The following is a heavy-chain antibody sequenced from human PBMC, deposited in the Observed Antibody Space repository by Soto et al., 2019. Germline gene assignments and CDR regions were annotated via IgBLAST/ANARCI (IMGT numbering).Heavy chain of an antibody. D-gene: IGHD6-19*01. J-gene: IGHJ4*02. CDR2: FSASGGST. CDR1: GFTFRNHA. V-gene: IGHV3-23*01. CDR3: ARDHSPGSSAWFYFDY. Sequence: EVQLLESGGGLVQPGGSLRLSCAASGFTFRNHAMSWVRQAPGKGLEGVSGFSASGGSTYYADAVKGRFTISRDDSKSTLYLQMNSLRVDATAVYYCARDHSPGSSAWFYFDYWGQGTLVTVSP.